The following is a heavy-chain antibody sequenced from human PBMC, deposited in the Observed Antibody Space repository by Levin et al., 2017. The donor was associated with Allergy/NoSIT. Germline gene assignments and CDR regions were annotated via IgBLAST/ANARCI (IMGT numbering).Heavy chain of an antibody. Sequence: PGESLKISCVASGFSLSSYWMHWVRQVPGKGLLWVSRIKTDGSSASYADSVKGRFTIFRDNAENTVYLQMNSLRAEDTAVYYCARKMVRGIDDPFDMWGQGTMVTVSS. V-gene: IGHV3-74*01. CDR2: IKTDGSSA. CDR3: ARKMVRGIDDPFDM. D-gene: IGHD3-10*01. J-gene: IGHJ3*02. CDR1: GFSLSSYW.